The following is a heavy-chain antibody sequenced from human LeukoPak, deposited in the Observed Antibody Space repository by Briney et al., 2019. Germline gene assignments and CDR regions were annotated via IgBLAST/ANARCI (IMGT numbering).Heavy chain of an antibody. J-gene: IGHJ4*02. Sequence: GGSLRLSCAASGFTFTTYAMSWVRQAPGKGLEWVSAISGSGGSTYYADSVKGRFTISRDNSKNTLYLQMNSLRTEDTAVYYCAKAASAYYFDYWGQGTLVTVSS. V-gene: IGHV3-23*01. CDR3: AKAASAYYFDY. D-gene: IGHD6-19*01. CDR2: ISGSGGST. CDR1: GFTFTTYA.